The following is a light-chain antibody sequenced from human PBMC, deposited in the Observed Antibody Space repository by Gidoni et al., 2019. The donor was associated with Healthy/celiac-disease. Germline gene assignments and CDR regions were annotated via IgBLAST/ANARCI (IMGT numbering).Light chain of an antibody. J-gene: IGKJ4*01. V-gene: IGKV1-9*01. Sequence: IQLTQSPSSLSASVGDRVTITCRASQGISSYLAWYQQKPGKAPKLLIYAASTLQSGVPSRFSGSGSGTDFTLTISRLQPEDFATYYCQQLNSYLRFGGGTKVEIK. CDR2: AAS. CDR3: QQLNSYLR. CDR1: QGISSY.